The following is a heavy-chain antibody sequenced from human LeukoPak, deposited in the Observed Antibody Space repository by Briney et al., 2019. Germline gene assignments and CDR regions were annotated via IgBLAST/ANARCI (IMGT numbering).Heavy chain of an antibody. Sequence: GGSLRLSCAASGFTFDDYAMHWVRQAPGKGLEWVSGISWNSGSVGYADSVKGRFTISRDNAKNTLNLQMNGLRAEDTAVYYCARDLGQYYDTSDNWFDPWGQGTLVTVSS. V-gene: IGHV3-9*01. CDR2: ISWNSGSV. CDR1: GFTFDDYA. D-gene: IGHD3-22*01. J-gene: IGHJ5*02. CDR3: ARDLGQYYDTSDNWFDP.